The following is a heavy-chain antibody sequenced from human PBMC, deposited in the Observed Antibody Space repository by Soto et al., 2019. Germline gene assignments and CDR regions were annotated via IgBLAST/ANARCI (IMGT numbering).Heavy chain of an antibody. CDR3: TRGGATGAGIYHFEN. Sequence: EVQLVESGGGLVQPGGSLRLSCAASGFTFTSNWMHWVRQAPGKGLVWVSRINSDGTTTTYADSVKGRFTSSRDNAKNTLYLQVNSLGGEDTAVYYCTRGGATGAGIYHFENWGQGTLVTVSS. V-gene: IGHV3-74*01. CDR2: INSDGTTT. CDR1: GFTFTSNW. D-gene: IGHD3-10*01. J-gene: IGHJ4*02.